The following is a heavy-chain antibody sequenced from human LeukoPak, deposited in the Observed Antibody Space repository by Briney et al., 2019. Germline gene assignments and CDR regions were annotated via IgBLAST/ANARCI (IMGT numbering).Heavy chain of an antibody. D-gene: IGHD4-17*01. V-gene: IGHV4-59*11. Sequence: SETLSLTCTVSGGSISGHYWSWIRQPPGKGLEWIGYIYYSGSTNYNPSLKSRTTISLDTSKSQFSLKLNSVTAADTAVYYCARDSDYDWYFDLWGRGTLVTVSP. CDR1: GGSISGHY. CDR3: ARDSDYDWYFDL. J-gene: IGHJ2*01. CDR2: IYYSGST.